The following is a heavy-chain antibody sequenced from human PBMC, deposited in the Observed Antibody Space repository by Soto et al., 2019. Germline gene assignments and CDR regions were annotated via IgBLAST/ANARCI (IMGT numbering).Heavy chain of an antibody. CDR2: IYYSGST. CDR1: GHSISKRSYY. J-gene: IGHJ4*02. CDR3: ARQRTSVVTQAYFDS. D-gene: IGHD2-21*02. V-gene: IGHV4-39*01. Sequence: SEPLSITYTVTGHSISKRSYYWRWIRQPPGKGLEWIGSIYYSGSTYNNPSLKSRVSMSVDTSKNQFSLKLRSVTAADTALYYCARQRTSVVTQAYFDSWGQGSLVTVS.